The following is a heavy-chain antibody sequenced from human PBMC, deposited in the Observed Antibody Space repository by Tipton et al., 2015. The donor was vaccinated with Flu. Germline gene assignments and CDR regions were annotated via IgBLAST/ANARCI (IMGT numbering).Heavy chain of an antibody. CDR2: IYTSGST. V-gene: IGHV4-61*02. D-gene: IGHD2-2*01. J-gene: IGHJ5*02. CDR3: ARARRGTRVVPAAMRFDP. Sequence: TLSLTCTVSGGSISSGSYYWSWIRQPAGKGLEWIGRIYTSGSTNYNPSLKSRVTISVDTSKNQFSLKLSSVTAADTAVYYCARARRGTRVVPAAMRFDPWGQGTLVTVSS. CDR1: GGSISSGSYY.